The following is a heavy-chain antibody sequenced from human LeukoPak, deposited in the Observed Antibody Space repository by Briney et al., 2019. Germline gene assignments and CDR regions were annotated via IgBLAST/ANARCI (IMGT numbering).Heavy chain of an antibody. Sequence: SETLSLTCIVSGDSISSSTYYWGWIRQSPGKGLEWIGCIYYSGSTYYNPSLKSRVTISVDTSKSQFSLKLNSVTATDTAVYYCARHVPFCSSASCSIYYFDYWGQGTPVTVSS. D-gene: IGHD2-2*01. CDR3: ARHVPFCSSASCSIYYFDY. V-gene: IGHV4-39*01. J-gene: IGHJ4*02. CDR2: IYYSGST. CDR1: GDSISSSTYY.